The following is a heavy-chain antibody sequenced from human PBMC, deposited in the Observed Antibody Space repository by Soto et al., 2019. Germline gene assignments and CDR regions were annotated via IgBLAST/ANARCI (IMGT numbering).Heavy chain of an antibody. J-gene: IGHJ4*02. CDR2: ISYDGSNK. CDR1: GFTFSSYA. V-gene: IGHV3-30-3*01. CDR3: ARGLPDYFDY. Sequence: GGSLRLSCAASGFTFSSYAMHWVRQAPGKGLEWVAVISYDGSNKYYADSVKGRFTISRDNSKNTLYLQMNSLRAEDTAVYYCARGLPDYFDYWGQGTLVTVSS.